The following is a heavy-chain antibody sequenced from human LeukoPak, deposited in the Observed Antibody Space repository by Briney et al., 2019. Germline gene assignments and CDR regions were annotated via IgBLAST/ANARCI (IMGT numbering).Heavy chain of an antibody. CDR2: ISGSGGST. V-gene: IGHV3-23*01. D-gene: IGHD6-19*01. CDR3: AKDRQWLGVFDY. CDR1: GFTFISYA. Sequence: GGSLRLSCAASGFTFISYAMSWVRQAPGKGLEWVSAISGSGGSTYYADSVKGRFTISRDNSKNTLYLQMSSLRAEDTAVYYCAKDRQWLGVFDYWGQGTLVTVSS. J-gene: IGHJ4*02.